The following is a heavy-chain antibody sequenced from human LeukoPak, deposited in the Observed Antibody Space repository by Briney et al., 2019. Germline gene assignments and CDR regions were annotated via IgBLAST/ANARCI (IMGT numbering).Heavy chain of an antibody. CDR3: ARGIYDSSGYYSY. CDR1: GGSISSYY. V-gene: IGHV4-39*01. Sequence: SETLSLTCTVSGGSISSYYWSWIRQPPGKGLEWIGSIYYSGSTYYNPSLKSRVTISVDTSKNQFSLKLSSVTAADTAVYYCARGIYDSSGYYSYWGQGTLVTVSS. D-gene: IGHD3-22*01. CDR2: IYYSGST. J-gene: IGHJ4*02.